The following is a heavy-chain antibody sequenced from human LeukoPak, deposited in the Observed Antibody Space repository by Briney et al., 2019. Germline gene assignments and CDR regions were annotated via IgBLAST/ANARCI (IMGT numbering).Heavy chain of an antibody. CDR3: ARRAGAYSHPYDY. V-gene: IGHV3-53*05. CDR1: AFTVSSNS. J-gene: IGHJ4*02. D-gene: IGHD3-16*01. Sequence: PGGSLRLSCTVSAFTVSSNSMSWVRQAPGKGREGVSFIYSDNTHYSHTVKGRVTISRDNSTNTLYLQMNSLRAEDTAVYYCARRAGAYSHPYDYWGQGTLVTVSS. CDR2: IYSDNT.